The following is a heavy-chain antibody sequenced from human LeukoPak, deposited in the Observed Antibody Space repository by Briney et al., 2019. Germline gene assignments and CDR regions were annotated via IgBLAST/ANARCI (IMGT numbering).Heavy chain of an antibody. D-gene: IGHD1-20*01. J-gene: IGHJ4*02. CDR3: AKRVTGTSTGYYFDY. Sequence: GGSLRLSCAASGFTFSSYAMHWVRQAPGKGLEYVSAISSNGGSTYYANSVKGRFTISRDNSKDTLYLQMDSLRAEDTAVYYCAKRVTGTSTGYYFDYWGQGTLVTVSS. CDR2: ISSNGGST. V-gene: IGHV3-64*01. CDR1: GFTFSSYA.